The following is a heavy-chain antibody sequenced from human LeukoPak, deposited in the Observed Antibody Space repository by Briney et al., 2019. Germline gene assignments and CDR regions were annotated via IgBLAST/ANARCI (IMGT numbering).Heavy chain of an antibody. CDR1: GFTFNSYA. CDR2: ISSSSNVI. V-gene: IGHV3-48*01. D-gene: IGHD3-22*01. CDR3: ARDLGQYYDTSDNWFDP. J-gene: IGHJ5*02. Sequence: GGSLRLSCAASGFTFNSYAFNWVRQAPGKGLERVSYISSSSNVIYYTDSVKGRFTISRDNARNLLSLQMNSLRAEDTAVYYCARDLGQYYDTSDNWFDPWGQGTLVTVSS.